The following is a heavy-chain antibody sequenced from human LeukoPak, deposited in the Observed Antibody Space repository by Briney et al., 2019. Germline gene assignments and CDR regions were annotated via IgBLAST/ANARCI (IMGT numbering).Heavy chain of an antibody. CDR2: ISSSSSYI. D-gene: IGHD3-22*01. CDR3: ARDDPTYYYDSSGPSDY. J-gene: IGHJ4*02. Sequence: GGSLRISCAASGFTFSSYSMNWVRQAPGKGLEWVSSISSSSSYIYYADSVKGRFTISRDNAKNSLYLQMNSLRAEDTAVYYCARDDPTYYYDSSGPSDYWGQGTLVTVSS. CDR1: GFTFSSYS. V-gene: IGHV3-21*01.